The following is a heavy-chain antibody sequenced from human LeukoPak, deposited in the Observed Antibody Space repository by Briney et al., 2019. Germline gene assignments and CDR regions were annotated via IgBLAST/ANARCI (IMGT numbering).Heavy chain of an antibody. J-gene: IGHJ4*02. CDR2: ISGSSGII. CDR3: ARGSTCYESSGQVPFDY. D-gene: IGHD3-22*01. CDR1: GFTFNTYT. V-gene: IGHV3-48*01. Sequence: GGSLRLSCAASGFTFNTYTMNWVRQAPGKGLEWVSYISGSSGIIDYADSVRGRFTISRDNAKNSLYLQMNSLRAEDTAVYYCARGSTCYESSGQVPFDYWGQGTLVTVSS.